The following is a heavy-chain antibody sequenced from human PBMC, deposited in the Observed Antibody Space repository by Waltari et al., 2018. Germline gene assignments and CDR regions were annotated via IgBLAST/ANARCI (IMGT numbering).Heavy chain of an antibody. CDR1: GCSISSYY. Sequence: QVQLQESGPGLVKPSETLSLTCTVSGCSISSYYWSWIRQPPGKGLEWIGYIYYSGSTNYNPSLKSRVTISVDTSKNQFSLKLSSVTAADTAVYYCARVDGSYFYFDYWGQGTLVTVSS. CDR3: ARVDGSYFYFDY. J-gene: IGHJ4*02. CDR2: IYYSGST. D-gene: IGHD1-26*01. V-gene: IGHV4-59*01.